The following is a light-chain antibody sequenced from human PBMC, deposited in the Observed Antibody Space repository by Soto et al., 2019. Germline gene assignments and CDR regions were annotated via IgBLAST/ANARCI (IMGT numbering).Light chain of an antibody. CDR3: MQGLQTPFN. CDR1: QSLLHSNGYTY. V-gene: IGKV2-28*01. CDR2: LGS. J-gene: IGKJ2*01. Sequence: DFVMTQSPLSLPVTPGEPASISCRSSQSLLHSNGYTYLDWFLQKPGQSPQLLIFLGSYRASGVPDRFSGSGSGPDFTLKITRVEAEDAGVYYCMQGLQTPFNFGQGTKLEIK.